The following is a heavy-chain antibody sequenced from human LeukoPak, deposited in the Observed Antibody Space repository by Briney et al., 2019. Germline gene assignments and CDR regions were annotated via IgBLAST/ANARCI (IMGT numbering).Heavy chain of an antibody. CDR3: ASFSEYCSGGSCYVDY. J-gene: IGHJ4*02. D-gene: IGHD2-15*01. CDR2: IRYDGSNK. V-gene: IGHV3-30*02. CDR1: GFTFSSYG. Sequence: GGSLRLSCAASGFTFSSYGMHWVRQAPGKGLEWVAFIRYDGSNKYYADSVKGRFTISRDNSKNTLYLQMNSLRAEDTAVYYCASFSEYCSGGSCYVDYWGQGTLVTVSS.